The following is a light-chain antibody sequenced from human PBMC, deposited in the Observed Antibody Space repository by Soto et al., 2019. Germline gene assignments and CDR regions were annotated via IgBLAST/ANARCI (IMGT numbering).Light chain of an antibody. J-gene: IGKJ4*01. V-gene: IGKV3-11*01. CDR1: QSVSGY. CDR2: DAS. CDR3: QQHSTGPSL. Sequence: EIVLTQSPATLSLSPGERATLSCRASQSVSGYLAWYQQKPGQAPRLLMYDASNRATGIPARFSGSGSGTDFTLPISVLEPAALEVYCCQQHSTGPSLFGGGTTVECK.